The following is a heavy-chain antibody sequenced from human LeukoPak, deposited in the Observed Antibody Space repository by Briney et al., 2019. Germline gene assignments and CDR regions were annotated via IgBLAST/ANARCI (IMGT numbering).Heavy chain of an antibody. Sequence: SGGSLRLSRAASGFTFSSYGIHWVRQAPGKGLEWVAVIWYDGSNKYYADSVKGRFTISRDNSKNTLYLQMNSLRAEDTAVYYCARGYGDKASNLYYYYGMDVWGQGTTVTVSS. CDR1: GFTFSSYG. V-gene: IGHV3-33*01. CDR3: ARGYGDKASNLYYYYGMDV. J-gene: IGHJ6*02. CDR2: IWYDGSNK. D-gene: IGHD4-17*01.